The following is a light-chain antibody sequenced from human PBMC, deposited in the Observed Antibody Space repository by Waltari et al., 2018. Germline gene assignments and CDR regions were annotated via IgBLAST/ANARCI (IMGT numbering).Light chain of an antibody. CDR3: QQYYGTPPYT. V-gene: IGKV4-1*01. Sequence: DIVMTQSPHSLAVSLGQRPTLNSTPSPSLLYIANNKNYLAWYQQKLGQPPKLLFYWASTRESGVPDRFSGSGSGTDFTLTISSLQAEDVAVYYCQQYYGTPPYTFGQGTKLEIK. CDR1: PSLLYIANNKNY. CDR2: WAS. J-gene: IGKJ2*01.